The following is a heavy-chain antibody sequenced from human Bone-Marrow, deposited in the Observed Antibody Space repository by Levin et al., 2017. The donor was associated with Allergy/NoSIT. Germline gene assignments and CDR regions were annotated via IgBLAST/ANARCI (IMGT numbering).Heavy chain of an antibody. CDR3: ARITLSVYSYGYHDAFDI. V-gene: IGHV1-2*02. CDR2: INPNSGGT. CDR1: GYTFTGYY. D-gene: IGHD5-18*01. J-gene: IGHJ3*02. Sequence: ASVKVSCTASGYTFTGYYMHWVRQAPGQGLEWMGWINPNSGGTNYAQKFQGRVTMTRDTSISTAYMELSRLRSDDTAVYYCARITLSVYSYGYHDAFDIWGQGTMVTVSS.